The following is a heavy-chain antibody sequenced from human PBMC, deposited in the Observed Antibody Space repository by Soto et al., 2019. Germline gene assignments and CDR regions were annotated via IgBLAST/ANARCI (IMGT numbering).Heavy chain of an antibody. Sequence: GESLKISCKGSGYSFAGYWITWVRQKPGKGLEWMGRIDPSDSQTYYSPSFRGHVTISVTKSITTVFLQWSSLRASDTAMYYWARQIHDSYTGPNFQFSFDSWGEGTPVTVSS. CDR3: ARQIHDSYTGPNFQFSFDS. V-gene: IGHV5-10-1*01. CDR2: IDPSDSQT. D-gene: IGHD3-16*01. CDR1: GYSFAGYW. J-gene: IGHJ4*02.